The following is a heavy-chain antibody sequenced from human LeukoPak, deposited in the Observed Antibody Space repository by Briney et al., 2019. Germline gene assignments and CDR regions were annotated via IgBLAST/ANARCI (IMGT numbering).Heavy chain of an antibody. Sequence: ASVEVTCKASGGTFSSYAISWVRLAPGQGLEWMGRIIPILGIANYAQKFQGRVTITADKSTSKAYMELSSLRSEDTAVYYCVRTPGYCSSTSCYDNYFDYWGQGTLVTVSS. CDR1: GGTFSSYA. J-gene: IGHJ4*02. CDR2: IIPILGIA. CDR3: VRTPGYCSSTSCYDNYFDY. V-gene: IGHV1-69*04. D-gene: IGHD2-2*01.